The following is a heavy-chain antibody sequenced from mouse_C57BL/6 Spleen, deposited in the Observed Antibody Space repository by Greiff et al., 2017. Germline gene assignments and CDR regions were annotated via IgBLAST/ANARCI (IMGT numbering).Heavy chain of an antibody. Sequence: EVMLVESGAELVRPGASVKLSCTASGFNIKDDYMHWVKQRPEQGLEWIGWIDPENGDTEYASKFQGKATITADTSSNTAYLQLSSLTSEDTAVYYCTTAVVATGYYAMDYWGQGTSVTVSS. V-gene: IGHV14-4*01. CDR1: GFNIKDDY. J-gene: IGHJ4*01. CDR2: IDPENGDT. CDR3: TTAVVATGYYAMDY. D-gene: IGHD1-1*01.